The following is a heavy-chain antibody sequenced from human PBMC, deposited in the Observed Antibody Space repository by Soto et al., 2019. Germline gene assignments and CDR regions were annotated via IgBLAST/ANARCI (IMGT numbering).Heavy chain of an antibody. V-gene: IGHV3-30-3*01. CDR2: ISYDGSNK. J-gene: IGHJ4*02. CDR3: ARGYSSSWDGAYDY. D-gene: IGHD6-13*01. CDR1: GFTFSSYA. Sequence: QVQLVESGGGVVQPGRSLRLSCAASGFTFSSYAMHWVRQAPGKGLEWVAVISYDGSNKYYADSVKGRFTISRDNSTNTLYLQMNSLRAEDTAVYYCARGYSSSWDGAYDYWGQGTLVTVSS.